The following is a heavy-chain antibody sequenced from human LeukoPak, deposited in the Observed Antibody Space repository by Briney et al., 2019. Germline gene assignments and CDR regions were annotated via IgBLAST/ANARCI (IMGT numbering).Heavy chain of an antibody. CDR1: GFTFSTYG. CDR3: AKRVWFGELLPFDY. J-gene: IGHJ4*02. V-gene: IGHV3-30*18. D-gene: IGHD3-10*01. Sequence: GGSLRLSCAASGFTFSTYGMHWVRQAPGKGLEWVAVISYDGSNKYYADSVKGRFTISRDNSKNTLYLQMNSLRAEDTAVYYRAKRVWFGELLPFDYWGQGTLVTVSS. CDR2: ISYDGSNK.